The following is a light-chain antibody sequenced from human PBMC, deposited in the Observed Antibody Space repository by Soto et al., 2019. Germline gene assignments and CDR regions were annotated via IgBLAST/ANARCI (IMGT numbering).Light chain of an antibody. J-gene: IGLJ2*01. CDR3: SSYTSSGTVV. CDR1: SSDVGGYNY. V-gene: IGLV2-14*03. CDR2: DVT. Sequence: QSALTQPASVSGSPGQSITISCTGTSSDVGGYNYVCWYQQHPGKAPKLIIYDVTNRPSGVSNRFSASKSGNTASLSISGLQAEDEADYYCSSYTSSGTVVFGGGTQLTVL.